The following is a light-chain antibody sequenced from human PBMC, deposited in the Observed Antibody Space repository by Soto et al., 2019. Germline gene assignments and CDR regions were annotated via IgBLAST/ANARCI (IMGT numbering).Light chain of an antibody. J-gene: IGKJ1*01. CDR1: QMIYTW. CDR2: EAS. Sequence: DIQMTQSPSTLSASVGDRVTITCRASQMIYTWLAWYQQRPGKAPKLLIYEASSLDVGVPSRFSGSGSGTEFTLTISSLQPEDFATYYCQQYNSYSWTFGQGTKVDIK. V-gene: IGKV1-5*03. CDR3: QQYNSYSWT.